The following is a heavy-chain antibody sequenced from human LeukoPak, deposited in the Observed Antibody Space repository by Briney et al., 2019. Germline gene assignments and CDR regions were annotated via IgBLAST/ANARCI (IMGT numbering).Heavy chain of an antibody. J-gene: IGHJ4*02. CDR1: GFTFSTYW. V-gene: IGHV3-74*01. D-gene: IGHD3-22*01. Sequence: GGSLRFSCAASGFTFSTYWMHWVRQAPGKGLVWVSRVNSDGSSTSYADSVKGRFTISRDNAKNTLYLQMNSLRAEDTAVYYCARAGSEYYYDSSGAWYYFDYWGQGTLVTVSS. CDR3: ARAGSEYYYDSSGAWYYFDY. CDR2: VNSDGSST.